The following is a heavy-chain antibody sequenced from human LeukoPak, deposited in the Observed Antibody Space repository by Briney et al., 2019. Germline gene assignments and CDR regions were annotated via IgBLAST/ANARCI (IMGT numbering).Heavy chain of an antibody. CDR3: ARGGFGYSYGDGLDY. J-gene: IGHJ4*02. Sequence: SETLSLTFAVYGGSFSGYYWNWIRQPPGKGLEWIGEINHSGSTNYNPSLKSRVTISVDTSKNQFSLKLSSVTAADTAVYYCARGGFGYSYGDGLDYWGQGTLVTVSS. D-gene: IGHD5-18*01. V-gene: IGHV4-34*01. CDR2: INHSGST. CDR1: GGSFSGYY.